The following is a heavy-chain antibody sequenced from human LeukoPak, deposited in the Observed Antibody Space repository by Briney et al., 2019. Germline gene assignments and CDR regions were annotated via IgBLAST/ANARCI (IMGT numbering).Heavy chain of an antibody. CDR2: INHSGST. J-gene: IGHJ4*02. V-gene: IGHV4-34*01. CDR1: GGSFSVYY. Sequence: SETLSLTCTVSGGSFSVYYWTWIRQSPGKGLEWLGEINHSGSTKYNPSLTSRASISVDTSKKQFSLSLTSVTAADTAVYYCARQRVGADGVGILDYWGLGALVTVSS. D-gene: IGHD1-26*01. CDR3: ARQRVGADGVGILDY.